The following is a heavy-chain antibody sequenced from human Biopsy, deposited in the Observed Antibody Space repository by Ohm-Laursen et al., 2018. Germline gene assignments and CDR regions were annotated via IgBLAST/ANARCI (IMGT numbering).Heavy chain of an antibody. CDR3: ARAGVGSDGTDSYYYGMDV. V-gene: IGHV1-46*01. CDR1: GITFATYH. D-gene: IGHD5-24*01. Sequence: ASVKVSCKVSGITFATYHIHWVRQAPGQGLEWMGVISPSGATTSFSQKFQGRITMTRDTSTGTMYMDLNSLGSEDAAVYYCARAGVGSDGTDSYYYGMDVWGPGTTVTVSS. CDR2: ISPSGATT. J-gene: IGHJ6*02.